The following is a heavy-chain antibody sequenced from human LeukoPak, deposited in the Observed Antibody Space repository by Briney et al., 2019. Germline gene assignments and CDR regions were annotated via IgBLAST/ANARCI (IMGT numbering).Heavy chain of an antibody. CDR3: VRNYFDSSGFYYYYYYYMDV. CDR2: IKQDGSQK. Sequence: GGSLRLSCAASGFTFSDHWMTWVRQAPGKGLEWVANIKQDGSQKHYVDSVKGRFTISRDNAKNSLYLQMNSLRAEDTHVYHYVRNYFDSSGFYYYYYYYMDVWGKGTTVTVSS. V-gene: IGHV3-7*01. CDR1: GFTFSDHW. J-gene: IGHJ6*03. D-gene: IGHD3-22*01.